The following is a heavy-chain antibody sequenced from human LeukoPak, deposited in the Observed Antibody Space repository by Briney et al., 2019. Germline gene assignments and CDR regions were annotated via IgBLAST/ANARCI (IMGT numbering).Heavy chain of an antibody. Sequence: HPGGSLRLPCAASGFTVSGKYMNWVRQSPGKGLEWLSLIFSGGDTYYADSVKGRFTISRDNSKNTLYLQMNSLRAEDTAVYYCARALRPPGAGYYSYYFDYWGQGTLVTVSS. CDR2: IFSGGDT. J-gene: IGHJ4*02. V-gene: IGHV3-53*01. CDR3: ARALRPPGAGYYSYYFDY. D-gene: IGHD3-10*01. CDR1: GFTVSGKY.